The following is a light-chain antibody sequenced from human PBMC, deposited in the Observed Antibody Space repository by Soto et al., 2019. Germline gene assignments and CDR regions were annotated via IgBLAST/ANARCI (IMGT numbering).Light chain of an antibody. V-gene: IGKV3-11*01. CDR2: DVS. CDR3: QQRNDWPPIT. CDR1: QSVRTS. J-gene: IGKJ5*01. Sequence: EVVLTQSPATLSLSPGERPTLSCRASQSVRTSLAWYQHKPGQAPRLVIYDVSLRANGGPARFCGTGCGTDFTLTINSLEPEDYAVYYCQQRNDWPPITFGQGTRVEIK.